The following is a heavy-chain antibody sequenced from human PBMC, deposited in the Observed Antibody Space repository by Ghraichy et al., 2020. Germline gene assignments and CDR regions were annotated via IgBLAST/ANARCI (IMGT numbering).Heavy chain of an antibody. Sequence: ASVKVSCKASGYTFTGYYMHWVRQAPGQGLEWMGWINPNSGGTNYAQKFQGRVTMTRDTSISTAYMELSRLRSDDTAVYYCARGTPYYDFWSGYYNPHDYWGQGTLVTVSS. V-gene: IGHV1-2*02. CDR1: GYTFTGYY. CDR2: INPNSGGT. CDR3: ARGTPYYDFWSGYYNPHDY. J-gene: IGHJ4*02. D-gene: IGHD3-3*01.